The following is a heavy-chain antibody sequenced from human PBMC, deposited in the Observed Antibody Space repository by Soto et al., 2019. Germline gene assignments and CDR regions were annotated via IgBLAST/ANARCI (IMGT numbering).Heavy chain of an antibody. CDR1: GCSTSSSSYY. V-gene: IGHV4-39*01. CDR3: VRFFGNAFDI. D-gene: IGHD3-3*01. CDR2: IYYSGTT. J-gene: IGHJ3*02. Sequence: XETLSLTCTVSGCSTSSSSYYWGWIRQPPGKGLAWIGNIYYSGTTDYNPSLKSRVTVSTDTSRNQFSLTLSSVTAADTAVYYCVRFFGNAFDIWGPGTLVTVSS.